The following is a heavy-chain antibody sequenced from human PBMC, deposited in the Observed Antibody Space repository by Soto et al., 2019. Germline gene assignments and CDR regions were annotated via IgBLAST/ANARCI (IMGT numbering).Heavy chain of an antibody. J-gene: IGHJ4*02. CDR2: IFHSGSV. D-gene: IGHD6-19*01. CDR3: ARSCGWYDIDY. CDR1: GGSVSSSFF. V-gene: IGHV4-4*02. Sequence: QVLPQESGPGLVQPSGTLSLSCAVSGGSVSSSFFWGWVRQPPGKGLEWIGDIFHSGSVNYNPSLKNRVTISIDESKNQFALELNSVTTADTAVYYCARSCGWYDIDYWGQGTLVIVSS.